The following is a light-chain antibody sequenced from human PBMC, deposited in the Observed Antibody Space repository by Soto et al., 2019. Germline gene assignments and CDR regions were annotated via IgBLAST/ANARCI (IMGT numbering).Light chain of an antibody. V-gene: IGKV3-20*01. Sequence: EIVLKQSPGTLSLAPGDRATISCRASQTISSTYLAGDQQKPGQAPRLLIDGASSRPTGISDRFRGSGSKTDFNLAISRLEPEDFAMYYCHQYGTSPYTFGQGTKVDIK. CDR2: GAS. CDR3: HQYGTSPYT. CDR1: QTISSTY. J-gene: IGKJ2*01.